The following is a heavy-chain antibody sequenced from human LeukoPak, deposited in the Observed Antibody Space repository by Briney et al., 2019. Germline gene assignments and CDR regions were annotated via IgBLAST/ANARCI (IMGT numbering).Heavy chain of an antibody. CDR2: IVSSGDTT. J-gene: IGHJ5*02. CDR1: GFRFSDYY. Sequence: PGGSLRLACEASGFRFSDYYMTWIRQAPGMGLEWISYIVSSGDTTYYADSVKGRFTISRDNAKNSLYLQMNSLRAEDTAVHYCARAEHEITMVRGSPWFDPWGQGTLVTVSS. CDR3: ARAEHEITMVRGSPWFDP. V-gene: IGHV3-11*04. D-gene: IGHD3-10*01.